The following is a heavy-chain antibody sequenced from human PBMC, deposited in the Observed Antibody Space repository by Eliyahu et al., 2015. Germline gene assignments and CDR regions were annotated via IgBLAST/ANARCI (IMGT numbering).Heavy chain of an antibody. CDR1: GFTFSNAW. Sequence: EVQLVESGGGLVKPGGSLRLSCAASGFTFSNAWMSWVRQAPGKGLEWVGRIKSKTDGGTTDYAAPVKGRFTISRDDSKNTLYLQMNSLKTEDTAVYYCTTDEYSGSYRTLDYWGQGTLVTVSS. J-gene: IGHJ4*02. CDR3: TTDEYSGSYRTLDY. D-gene: IGHD1-26*01. CDR2: IKSKTDGGTT. V-gene: IGHV3-15*01.